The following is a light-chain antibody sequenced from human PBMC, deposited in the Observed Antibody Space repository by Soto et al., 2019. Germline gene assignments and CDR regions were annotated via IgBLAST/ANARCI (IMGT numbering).Light chain of an antibody. Sequence: QSALTQPASVSGSPGQSITISCTGTSSDVGGYNYVSCYQHHPGKAPKLMIFEVSNRPSGVSNRFSGSKSGNTASLTISGLQAEDEADYYCSSYTSSSTLVVFGGGTQLTVL. CDR3: SSYTSSSTLVV. J-gene: IGLJ2*01. CDR1: SSDVGGYNY. V-gene: IGLV2-14*01. CDR2: EVS.